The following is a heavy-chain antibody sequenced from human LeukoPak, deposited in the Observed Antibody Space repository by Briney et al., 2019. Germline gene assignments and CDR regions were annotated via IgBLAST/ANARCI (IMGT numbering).Heavy chain of an antibody. CDR1: GYPFTSYY. V-gene: IGHV1-46*01. CDR3: ARRVSDGYTYSVDY. D-gene: IGHD5-24*01. Sequence: GASVKVSCKASGYPFTSYYIYWVRQAPGHGLEWMGVINPNGGAISYAQQLQGRVTMTRDTSTSTVYMELSSLRSDDTAVYYCARRVSDGYTYSVDYWGQGTLVTVSS. J-gene: IGHJ4*02. CDR2: INPNGGAI.